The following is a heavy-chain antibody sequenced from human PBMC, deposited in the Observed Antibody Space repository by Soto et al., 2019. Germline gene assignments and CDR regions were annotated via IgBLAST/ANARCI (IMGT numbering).Heavy chain of an antibody. CDR2: ISSSSSYT. CDR3: ARDLIGPRYYYYGMDV. Sequence: GGSLRLSCAASGFTFSDYYMSWIRQAPRKGLEWVSYISSSSSYTNYADSVKGRFTISRDNAKNSLYLQMNSLRAEDTAVYYCARDLIGPRYYYYGMDVWGQGTTVTVSS. J-gene: IGHJ6*02. V-gene: IGHV3-11*06. CDR1: GFTFSDYY.